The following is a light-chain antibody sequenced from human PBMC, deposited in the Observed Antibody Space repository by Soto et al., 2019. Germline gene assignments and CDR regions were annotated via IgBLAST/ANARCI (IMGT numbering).Light chain of an antibody. CDR2: GAS. Sequence: EVVLTQSPATLSLSPGDRASLSCKASQSVHNFLAWYQQKPGQAPRLLIYGASNRAAGIPARFSGSGSGTEFTLTISSLQSEDSAVYYCQQHINWPLTFGGGTKVDIK. J-gene: IGKJ4*01. V-gene: IGKV3-11*01. CDR1: QSVHNF. CDR3: QQHINWPLT.